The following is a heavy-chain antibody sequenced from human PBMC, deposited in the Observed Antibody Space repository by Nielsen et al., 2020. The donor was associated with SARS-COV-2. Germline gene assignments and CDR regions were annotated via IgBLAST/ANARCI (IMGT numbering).Heavy chain of an antibody. D-gene: IGHD3-22*01. Sequence: VRQMPGKGLEWVSAIYSGGSTYYADSVKGRFTISRDNSKNTLYLQMNSLRAEDTAVYYCAKDRYYYDSSGYYYSPYYYYGMDVWGQGTTVTVSS. J-gene: IGHJ6*02. V-gene: IGHV3-53*05. CDR3: AKDRYYYDSSGYYYSPYYYYGMDV. CDR2: IYSGGST.